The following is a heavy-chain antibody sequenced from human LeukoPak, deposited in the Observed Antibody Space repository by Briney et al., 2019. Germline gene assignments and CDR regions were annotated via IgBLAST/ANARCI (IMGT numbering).Heavy chain of an antibody. D-gene: IGHD1-1*01. Sequence: QPGGSLRLSCAASGFTFSGYWMHWVRQAPGKGLVWVSRMDSYGSIINYADSVKGRFTISRDNAKNTLYLQVNSLRAEDTAVYYCARDRVNWNDVGGLFDYWGQGTLVTVS. CDR1: GFTFSGYW. CDR2: MDSYGSII. V-gene: IGHV3-74*01. J-gene: IGHJ4*02. CDR3: ARDRVNWNDVGGLFDY.